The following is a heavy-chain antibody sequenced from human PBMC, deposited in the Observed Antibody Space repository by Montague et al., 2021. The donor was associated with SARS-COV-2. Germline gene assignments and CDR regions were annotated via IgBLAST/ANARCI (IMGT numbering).Heavy chain of an antibody. V-gene: IGHV4-59*08. Sequence: SETLSLTCTVSGGSISSDYWTWIRQPPGKGLEWIGFVYYRGNTYYNPSLRGRVTISVDTSSNHFSLTLSSVAAADTAIYYCARHHDHSSRVDPWGQGTLVTVSS. CDR1: GGSISSDY. J-gene: IGHJ5*02. CDR3: ARHHDHSSRVDP. D-gene: IGHD3-16*01. CDR2: VYYRGNT.